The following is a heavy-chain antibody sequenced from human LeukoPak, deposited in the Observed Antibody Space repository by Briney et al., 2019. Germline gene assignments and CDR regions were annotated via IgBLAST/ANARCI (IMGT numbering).Heavy chain of an antibody. D-gene: IGHD2-21*02. CDR1: GGSFSGYY. Sequence: SETLSLTCAVYGGSFSGYYWSWIRQPPGKGLEWIGEINHSGSTNYNPSLKSRVTISVDTSKNQFSLKLSSVTAADTAVYYCARGAAGGGGDPRYYFYYWGQGTLVTVSS. CDR3: ARGAAGGGGDPRYYFYY. CDR2: INHSGST. J-gene: IGHJ4*02. V-gene: IGHV4-34*01.